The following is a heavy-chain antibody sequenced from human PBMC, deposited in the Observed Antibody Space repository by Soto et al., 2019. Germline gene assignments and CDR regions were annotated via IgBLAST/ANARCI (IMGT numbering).Heavy chain of an antibody. CDR1: GFTFSSYW. J-gene: IGHJ4*02. CDR3: ASEVVLPYTACDY. D-gene: IGHD2-2*01. Sequence: GGSLRLSCAASGFTFSSYWMSWVRQAPGKGLEWVANIKQDGSEKYYVDSVKGRFTISRDNAKNSLYLQMNSLRAEDSAVYYCASEVVLPYTACDYWGQGTLVTVSS. CDR2: IKQDGSEK. V-gene: IGHV3-7*01.